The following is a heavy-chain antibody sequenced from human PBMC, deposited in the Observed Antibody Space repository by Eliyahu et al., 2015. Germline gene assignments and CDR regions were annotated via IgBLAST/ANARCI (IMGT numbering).Heavy chain of an antibody. Sequence: QLQLQXSGPGLVKPSETLSLTCXVSGXSIXXSXXXWGWIRQPPGKGLEWIGSIYYSGSTYYNPSLKSRVTISVDTSKNQFSLKLSSVTAADTAVYYCARHEGGRIFGVVIIPFDAFDIWGQGTMVTVSS. J-gene: IGHJ3*02. CDR2: IYYSGST. CDR1: GXSIXXSXXX. V-gene: IGHV4-39*01. CDR3: ARHEGGRIFGVVIIPFDAFDI. D-gene: IGHD3-3*01.